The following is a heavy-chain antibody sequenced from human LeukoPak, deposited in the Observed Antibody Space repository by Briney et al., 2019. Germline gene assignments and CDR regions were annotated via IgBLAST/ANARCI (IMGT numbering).Heavy chain of an antibody. D-gene: IGHD2-21*01. V-gene: IGHV5-51*01. CDR2: IYPGDSDT. CDR1: GYSFTSYW. Sequence: GESLKISCKGSGYSFTSYWIGWVRQMPGKGLEWMGIIYPGDSDTRYSPSFQGQVTISADKSSSTSYLQWSSLKASDTAMYYCARHVERAVINWFDPWGQGTLVTVSS. CDR3: ARHVERAVINWFDP. J-gene: IGHJ5*02.